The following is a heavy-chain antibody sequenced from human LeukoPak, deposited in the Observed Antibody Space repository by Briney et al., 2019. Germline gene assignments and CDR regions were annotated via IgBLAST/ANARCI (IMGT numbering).Heavy chain of an antibody. CDR1: GFTFSSYA. CDR3: ARDSGDFWSGYHPYYFDS. J-gene: IGHJ4*02. Sequence: GGSLRLSCAASGFTFSSYAMSWVRQAPGKGLQLVSVISGNGAITHYADSVKGRFTISRDNSKNTLYLQMNSLRAEDTALYYCARDSGDFWSGYHPYYFDSWGQGILVAVSS. V-gene: IGHV3-23*01. CDR2: ISGNGAIT. D-gene: IGHD3-3*01.